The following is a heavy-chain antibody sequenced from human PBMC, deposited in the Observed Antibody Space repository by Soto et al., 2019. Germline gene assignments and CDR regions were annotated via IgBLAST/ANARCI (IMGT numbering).Heavy chain of an antibody. CDR3: ARRDCGSGRNCEFGAPAFAY. Sequence: EVQLLESGGDLVQPGGSLRLSCAASGFTFSNYDMSWVRHAPGKGLEWVSSVSSSGSSTYYADSVQGRFTISRDNSKNTLYLQKSRLGAADTAVYHCARRDCGSGRNCEFGAPAFAYWGQGNLVTVTS. CDR2: VSSSGSST. CDR1: GFTFSNYD. J-gene: IGHJ4*02. V-gene: IGHV3-23*01. D-gene: IGHD2-21*01.